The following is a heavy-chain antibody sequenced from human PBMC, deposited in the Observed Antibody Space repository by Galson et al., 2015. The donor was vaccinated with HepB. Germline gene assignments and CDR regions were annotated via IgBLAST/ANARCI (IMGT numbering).Heavy chain of an antibody. CDR2: ISYDGSNK. J-gene: IGHJ6*02. V-gene: IGHV3-30*18. CDR3: AKSTYYYGSGSYYNPGGYYYYGMDV. Sequence: SLRLSCAASGFTFSSYGMHWVRQAPGKGLEWVAVISYDGSNKYYADSVKGRFTISRDNSKNTLYLQMNSLRAEDTAVYYCAKSTYYYGSGSYYNPGGYYYYGMDVWGQGTTVTVSS. CDR1: GFTFSSYG. D-gene: IGHD3-10*01.